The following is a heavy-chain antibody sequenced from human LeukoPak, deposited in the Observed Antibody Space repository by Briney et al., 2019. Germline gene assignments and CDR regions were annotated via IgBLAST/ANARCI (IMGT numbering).Heavy chain of an antibody. V-gene: IGHV4-59*01. CDR2: IFNPENT. D-gene: IGHD4-23*01. CDR1: GASITSYY. Sequence: PPETLSLTCTVSGASITSYYWSWLRQPPGKGLEWIAYIFNPENTNYNPSLRSRVTMSIDRSKNLSSLKVTSVTAADTAVYYCARFYGGKVFDYWGQGTLVTVSS. CDR3: ARFYGGKVFDY. J-gene: IGHJ4*02.